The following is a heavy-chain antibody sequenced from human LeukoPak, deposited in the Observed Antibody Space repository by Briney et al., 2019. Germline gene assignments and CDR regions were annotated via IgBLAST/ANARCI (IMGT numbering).Heavy chain of an antibody. J-gene: IGHJ4*02. CDR3: ARGGSKYFDYVWGSYRPLLDY. D-gene: IGHD3-16*02. CDR1: GGSISSNGDY. Sequence: SETLSLTCTVSGGSISSNGDYWGWIRQPPGKGLEWIGSIYYSGSTYYNPSLKSRVTISLDMSKNQFSLTLSSVTAADTAVYYCARGGSKYFDYVWGSYRPLLDYWGQGTLVTVSS. CDR2: IYYSGST. V-gene: IGHV4-39*07.